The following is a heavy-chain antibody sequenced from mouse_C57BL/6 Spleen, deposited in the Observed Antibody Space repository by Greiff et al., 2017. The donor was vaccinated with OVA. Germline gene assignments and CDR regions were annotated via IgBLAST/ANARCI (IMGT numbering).Heavy chain of an antibody. J-gene: IGHJ4*01. CDR1: GYTFTDYN. Sequence: VQLQQSGPELVKPGASVKIPCKASGYTFTDYNMAWVKQSHGKSLEWIGVINPNNGGTIYNQKFKGKATLTVDKSSSTAYMELSSLTSEDTAVVDCARYNNYDDGVMDYWGQGTSVTVS. CDR2: INPNNGGT. CDR3: ARYNNYDDGVMDY. V-gene: IGHV1-18*01. D-gene: IGHD2-12*01.